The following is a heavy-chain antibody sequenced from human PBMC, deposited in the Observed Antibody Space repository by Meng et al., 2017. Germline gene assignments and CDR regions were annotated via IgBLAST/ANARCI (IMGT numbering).Heavy chain of an antibody. CDR2: IKQDGSEK. D-gene: IGHD2-21*02. CDR1: GFTFSSYW. J-gene: IGHJ4*02. Sequence: GGSLRLSCAASGFTFSSYWMSWVRQAPGKGLEWVANIKQDGSEKYYVDSVKGRFTISRDNAKNSLYLQMNSLRAEDTAVYYCARDREAYCDGDCYSDFDYWGQGTLVTVSS. V-gene: IGHV3-7*01. CDR3: ARDREAYCDGDCYSDFDY.